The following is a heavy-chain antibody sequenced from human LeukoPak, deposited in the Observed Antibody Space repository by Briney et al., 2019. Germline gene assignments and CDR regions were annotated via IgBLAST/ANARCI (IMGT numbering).Heavy chain of an antibody. D-gene: IGHD2-15*01. CDR3: ARVYCSGGNCYYAY. J-gene: IGHJ4*02. V-gene: IGHV4-4*02. CDR2: IYHSGST. CDR1: GGSISSSNW. Sequence: PSETLSLTCAVSGGSISSSNWWSWVRKPPGKGLEWIGEIYHSGSTNYNASLKSRVTISLDKSKNQFSLKLSSVTAADTAVYYCARVYCSGGNCYYAYWGQGTLVTVSS.